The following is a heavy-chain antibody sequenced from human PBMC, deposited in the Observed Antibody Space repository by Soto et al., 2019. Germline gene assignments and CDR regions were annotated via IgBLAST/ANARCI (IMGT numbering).Heavy chain of an antibody. D-gene: IGHD4-17*01. J-gene: IGHJ4*02. CDR1: GGSISSYH. CDR2: TAYTGNT. V-gene: IGHV4-59*08. CDR3: ARRRGLAETVDY. Sequence: SETLSLTCTVSGGSISSYHWSWILQFPGKGLEWIAYTAYTGNTNYNPSLKSRVTISLDTSKKQFSLKLSSVNAADTAVYYCARRRGLAETVDYWGQGTLVTVSS.